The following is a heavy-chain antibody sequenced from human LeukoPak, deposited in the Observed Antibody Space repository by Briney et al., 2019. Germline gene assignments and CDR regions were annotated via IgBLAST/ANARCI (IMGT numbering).Heavy chain of an antibody. V-gene: IGHV3-7*01. CDR2: INPDGIKR. Sequence: GGSLRLFCAVSGLTFSSSWMDCVRQAPGKGLEWVASINPDGIKRYSADSVKGRFTISRDNARNSLYLQMDSLRVEDTAFYYCARDLAFSRLDYWGQGVLVTVSS. D-gene: IGHD2/OR15-2a*01. J-gene: IGHJ4*02. CDR3: ARDLAFSRLDY. CDR1: GLTFSSSW.